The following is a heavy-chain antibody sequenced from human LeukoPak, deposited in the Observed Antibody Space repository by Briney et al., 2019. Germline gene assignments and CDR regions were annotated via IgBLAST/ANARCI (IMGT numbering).Heavy chain of an antibody. CDR2: IHIRDSLT. CDR3: ASARDGNFYWDY. CDR1: GYTFGTYW. J-gene: IGHJ4*02. D-gene: IGHD3-9*01. V-gene: IGHV5-51*01. Sequence: GESLQISCQLSGYTFGTYWIGWVRQMPGKGLEWMGIIHIRDSLTYYSPSWQGQVIISDDKSISTAYLQWNSLTASDSGIYYCASARDGNFYWDYWAQGTLVTVAS.